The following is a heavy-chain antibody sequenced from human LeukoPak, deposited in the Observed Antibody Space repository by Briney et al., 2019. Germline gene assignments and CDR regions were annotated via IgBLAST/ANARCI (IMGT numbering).Heavy chain of an antibody. CDR1: GYTLTELS. J-gene: IGHJ3*02. Sequence: ASVKVSCKVSGYTLTELSMHWVRQAPGKGLEWMGGFDPEDGETIYAQKFQGRVTMTEDTSTDTAYMELSSLRSEDTAVYYCATDWSTIFGVADRDXAFDIWGQGTMVTVSS. CDR2: FDPEDGET. D-gene: IGHD3-3*01. V-gene: IGHV1-24*01. CDR3: ATDWSTIFGVADRDXAFDI.